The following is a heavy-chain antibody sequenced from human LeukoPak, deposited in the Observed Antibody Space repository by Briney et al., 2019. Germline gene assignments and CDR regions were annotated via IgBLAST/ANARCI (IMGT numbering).Heavy chain of an antibody. V-gene: IGHV4-59*06. CDR2: IYYSGST. J-gene: IGHJ5*02. CDR3: ARDRVAAAREGGWFDP. CDR1: GGSISSYY. D-gene: IGHD6-13*01. Sequence: SETLSLTCTVSGGSISSYYWSWIRQHPGKGLEWIGYIYYSGSTYYNPSLKSRVTISVDTSKNQFSLKLSSVTAADTAVHYCARDRVAAAREGGWFDPWGQGTLVTVSS.